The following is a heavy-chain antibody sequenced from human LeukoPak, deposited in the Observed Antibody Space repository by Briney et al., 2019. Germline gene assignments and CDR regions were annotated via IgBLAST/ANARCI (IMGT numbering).Heavy chain of an antibody. V-gene: IGHV4-34*09. CDR3: ARVAAAGTFDYYYGMDV. CDR1: GGSFSGYY. D-gene: IGHD6-13*01. J-gene: IGHJ6*02. CDR2: INHSGST. Sequence: SETLSLTCAVYGGSFSGYYWSWIRQPPGKGLEWIGEINHSGSTNYNPSLKSRVTISVDTSKNQFSLKLSSVTAADTAVYYCARVAAAGTFDYYYGMDVWGQGTTVTVSS.